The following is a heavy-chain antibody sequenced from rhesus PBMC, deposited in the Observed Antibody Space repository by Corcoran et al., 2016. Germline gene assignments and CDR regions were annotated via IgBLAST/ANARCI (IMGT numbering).Heavy chain of an antibody. V-gene: IGHV4-127*01. CDR3: ASIYCTSTTCYRFYFDY. J-gene: IGHJ4*01. D-gene: IGHD2-2*01. CDR2: IGGSSGNT. Sequence: QVQLQESGPGLVKPSETLSLTCAVSGYSISSGYGWSWIRQPPGKGLGWVGYIGGSSGNTNNNPARKGRVTISKDTSKNHFSLKLSSVTAADTAVYYCASIYCTSTTCYRFYFDYWGQGVLVTVSS. CDR1: GYSISSGYG.